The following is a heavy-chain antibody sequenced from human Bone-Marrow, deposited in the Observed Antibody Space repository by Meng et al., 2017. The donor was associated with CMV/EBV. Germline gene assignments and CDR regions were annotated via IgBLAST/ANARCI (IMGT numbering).Heavy chain of an antibody. Sequence: SETLSLTCTVSGCSISSSSYYWGWIRQPPGKGLEWIGSIYYSGSTYYNPSLTSRVTISVDTSKNQFSLKLSSVPAADTAVYYCARVGREYVFWSGPLGWFDPWGQGTLVTVSS. V-gene: IGHV4-39*01. CDR1: GCSISSSSYY. J-gene: IGHJ5*02. CDR2: IYYSGST. CDR3: ARVGREYVFWSGPLGWFDP. D-gene: IGHD3-3*01.